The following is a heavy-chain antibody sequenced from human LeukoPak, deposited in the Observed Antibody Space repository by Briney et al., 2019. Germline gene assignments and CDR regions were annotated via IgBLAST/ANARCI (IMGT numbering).Heavy chain of an antibody. J-gene: IGHJ4*02. V-gene: IGHV3-30*03. CDR1: GFTFSSYG. D-gene: IGHD6-13*01. CDR2: ISYDGSNK. Sequence: GGSLRLSCAASGFTFSSYGMHWVRQAPGKGLEWVAVISYDGSNKYYADSVKGRFTISRDNSKNTLYLQMNSLRAEDTAVYYCARDYQPGIAAAGYGYWGQGTLVTVSS. CDR3: ARDYQPGIAAAGYGY.